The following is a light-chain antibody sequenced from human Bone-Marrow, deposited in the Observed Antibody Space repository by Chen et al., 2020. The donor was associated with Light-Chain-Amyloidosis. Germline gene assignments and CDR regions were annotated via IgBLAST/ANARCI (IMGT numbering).Light chain of an antibody. V-gene: IGKV1-39*01. J-gene: IGKJ3*01. CDR3: QQGYSKPFT. Sequence: DIQMTQSPSSLSASVGGRVTITCRSSQSINNYLNWFQQKPGKAPKLLIFAASNLQSGVPSRFSGSGSGTAFTLTISSLQPEDFASYYCQQGYSKPFTFGPGIKVDFK. CDR1: QSINNY. CDR2: AAS.